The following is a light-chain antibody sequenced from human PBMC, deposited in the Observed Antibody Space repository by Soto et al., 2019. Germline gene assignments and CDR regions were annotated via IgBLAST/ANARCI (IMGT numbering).Light chain of an antibody. CDR1: QTVRTNY. CDR2: GAS. Sequence: EIVLTQSPGTLSLSPGERATLSCRASQTVRTNYLAWFQHKPGQAPRLLIYGASSRATGNPDRFSGSVSGTDFTLTINRLEPEDFAVYFCQQYSDSPLTFGGGTKVEIK. CDR3: QQYSDSPLT. J-gene: IGKJ4*01. V-gene: IGKV3-20*01.